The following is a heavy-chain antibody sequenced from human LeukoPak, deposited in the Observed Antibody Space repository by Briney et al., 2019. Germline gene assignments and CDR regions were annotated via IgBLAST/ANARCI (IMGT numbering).Heavy chain of an antibody. J-gene: IGHJ4*02. CDR1: GFTFRTSW. Sequence: PGGSLRLSCAVSGFTFRTSWMTWVRQAPGRGLERVAIINPDGSEKYYLESLKGRITTSRDNAENSVHLQMNSLKAEDTAIYYCARDRAYSAFDYWGQGTLVTVSS. V-gene: IGHV3-7*03. CDR3: ARDRAYSAFDY. CDR2: INPDGSEK. D-gene: IGHD1-26*01.